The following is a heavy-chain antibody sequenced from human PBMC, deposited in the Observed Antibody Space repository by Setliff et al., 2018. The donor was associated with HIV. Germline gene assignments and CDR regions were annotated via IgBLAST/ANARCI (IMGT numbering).Heavy chain of an antibody. V-gene: IGHV3-15*01. CDR1: GFTFNNAW. Sequence: GGSLRLSCLASGFTFNNAWMSWVRQTPEKGLEWVGRISSKETGGTTEYAAPVKGRFTISRDDSKNTLYLQMDSLKTEDTAVYYCTRHSTDPWSLLDYWGQGTLVTVSS. CDR3: TRHSTDPWSLLDY. CDR2: ISSKETGGTT. D-gene: IGHD4-4*01. J-gene: IGHJ4*02.